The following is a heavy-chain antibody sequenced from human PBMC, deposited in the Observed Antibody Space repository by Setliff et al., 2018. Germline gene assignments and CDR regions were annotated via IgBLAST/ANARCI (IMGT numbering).Heavy chain of an antibody. D-gene: IGHD2-15*01. CDR3: ARERRGGGSPAIPINWFDP. CDR1: GGSFSTYY. J-gene: IGHJ5*02. V-gene: IGHV4-59*12. CDR2: VYYSGAA. Sequence: LSLTCTVSGGSFSTYYWSWIRQAPGKGLEWIGHVYYSGAANYNPSLKSRVTISVDKSKNQFSLKLSSVTAADTAVYYCARERRGGGSPAIPINWFDPWGQGTLVTVSS.